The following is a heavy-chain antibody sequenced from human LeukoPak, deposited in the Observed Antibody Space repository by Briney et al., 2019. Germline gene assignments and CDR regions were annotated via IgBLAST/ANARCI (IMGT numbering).Heavy chain of an antibody. CDR2: IYYSGST. D-gene: IGHD6-6*01. J-gene: IGHJ4*02. CDR1: GGSISSYY. CDR3: ARGKLGSSPTFDN. Sequence: SETLSLTCTVSGGSISSYYWSWIRQPPGKGLEWIGYIYYSGSTNYNPSLKSRVTMSVDTSKSQFSLKLSSVTAADTAVYYCARGKLGSSPTFDNWRQGTLVTVSS. V-gene: IGHV4-59*01.